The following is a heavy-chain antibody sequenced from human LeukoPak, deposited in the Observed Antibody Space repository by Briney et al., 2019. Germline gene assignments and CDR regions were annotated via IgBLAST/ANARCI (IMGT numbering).Heavy chain of an antibody. CDR2: ISYDGSNK. D-gene: IGHD6-6*01. Sequence: GGSLRLSCAASGFTFSSYGMHWVRQAPGKGLEWVAVISYDGSNKYCADSVKGRFTISRDNSKNALYLQMNSLRAEDTAVYYCAKGLGPGFDYWGQGTLVTVSS. J-gene: IGHJ4*02. V-gene: IGHV3-30*18. CDR1: GFTFSSYG. CDR3: AKGLGPGFDY.